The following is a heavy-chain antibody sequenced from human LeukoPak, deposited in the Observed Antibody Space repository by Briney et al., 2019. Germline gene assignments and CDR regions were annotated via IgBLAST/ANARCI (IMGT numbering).Heavy chain of an antibody. J-gene: IGHJ3*02. D-gene: IGHD3-9*01. V-gene: IGHV3-64*01. CDR2: ISSNGDST. CDR1: GFTFSSYA. Sequence: GGSLRLSCAASGFTFSSYAMHWVRQAPGKGLEYVSAISSNGDSTYYANSVKGRFTISRDNSKNTLYLQMGSLRAEDMAVYYCARDRGNYDILTGYNDAFDIWGQGTMVTVSS. CDR3: ARDRGNYDILTGYNDAFDI.